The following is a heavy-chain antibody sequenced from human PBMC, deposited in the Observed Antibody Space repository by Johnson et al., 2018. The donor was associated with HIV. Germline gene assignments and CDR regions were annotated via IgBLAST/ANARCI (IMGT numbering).Heavy chain of an antibody. CDR1: GFTFSNAW. J-gene: IGHJ3*02. Sequence: EVQLVESGGGLVKPGGSLRLSCAASGFTFSNAWMSWVRQAPGRGLEWVGRIKSKTDGGRTDFHAPVKGRFTISRDDSKNTLYLQMNSLKTEDTAVYYCTTTPTVVTLGFDIWGQGTMVTVSS. CDR3: TTTPTVVTLGFDI. CDR2: IKSKTDGGRT. V-gene: IGHV3-15*01. D-gene: IGHD4-23*01.